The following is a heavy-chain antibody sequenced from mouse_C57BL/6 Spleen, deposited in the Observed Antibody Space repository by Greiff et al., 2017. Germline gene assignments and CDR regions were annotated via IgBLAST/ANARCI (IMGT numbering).Heavy chain of an antibody. CDR3: ARINYYGSSPLYFDY. V-gene: IGHV1-26*01. D-gene: IGHD1-1*01. CDR1: GYTFTDYY. J-gene: IGHJ2*01. CDR2: INPNNGGT. Sequence: VQLQQSGPELVKPGASVKISCKASGYTFTDYYMNWVKQCHGKSLEWIGDINPNNGGTSYNQKFKGKATLTVDKSSSTAYMELRSLTSEDSAVYYCARINYYGSSPLYFDYWGQGTTLTVSS.